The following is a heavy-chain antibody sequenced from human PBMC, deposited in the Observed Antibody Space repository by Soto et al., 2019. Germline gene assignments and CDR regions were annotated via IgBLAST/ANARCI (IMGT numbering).Heavy chain of an antibody. CDR1: GFTFSSYS. D-gene: IGHD3-10*01. J-gene: IGHJ4*02. V-gene: IGHV3-23*01. Sequence: PGGSLRLSCAASGFTFSSYSMNWVRQAPGKGLEWVSTISGSTGNTYYADSVKGRFTISRDNSKNTLYLQMNSLRAEDTAVYYCAKDLGELLFDYFDYWGQGTLVTV. CDR3: AKDLGELLFDYFDY. CDR2: ISGSTGNT.